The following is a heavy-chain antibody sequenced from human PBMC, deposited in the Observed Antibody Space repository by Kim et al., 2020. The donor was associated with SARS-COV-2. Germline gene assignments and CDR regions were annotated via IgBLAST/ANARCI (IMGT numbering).Heavy chain of an antibody. V-gene: IGHV3-21*01. Sequence: SYIYYADSVKGRFTISRDNAKNSLYLQMKSLRAEDTDVYYCARGDGYNAYWGQGTLVTVSS. J-gene: IGHJ4*02. CDR2: SYI. CDR3: ARGDGYNAY. D-gene: IGHD5-12*01.